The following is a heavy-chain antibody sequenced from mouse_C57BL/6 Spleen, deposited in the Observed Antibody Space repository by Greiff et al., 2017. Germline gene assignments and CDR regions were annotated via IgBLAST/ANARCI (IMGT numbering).Heavy chain of an antibody. Sequence: QVHVKQSGAELAKPGASVKLSCKASGYTFTSYWMHWVKQRPGQGLEWIGYINPSSGYTKYNQKFKDKATLTADKSSSTAYMQLSSLTYWDSAVYYCARQGTGTGAMDYWGQGTSVTVSS. CDR2: INPSSGYT. D-gene: IGHD4-1*01. J-gene: IGHJ4*01. CDR3: ARQGTGTGAMDY. CDR1: GYTFTSYW. V-gene: IGHV1-7*01.